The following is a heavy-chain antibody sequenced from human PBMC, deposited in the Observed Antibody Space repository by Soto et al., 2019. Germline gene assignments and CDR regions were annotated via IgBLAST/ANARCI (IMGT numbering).Heavy chain of an antibody. CDR1: GFTFSSYG. J-gene: IGHJ6*03. CDR3: AKDPGRHSYGYRAYYYYYYMDV. V-gene: IGHV3-30*18. D-gene: IGHD5-18*01. CDR2: ISYDGSNK. Sequence: VQLVESGGGVVQPGRSLRLSCAASGFTFSSYGMHWVRQAPGKGLEWVAVISYDGSNKYYADSVKGRFTISRDNSKNTLYLQMNSLRAEDTAVYYCAKDPGRHSYGYRAYYYYYYMDVWGKGTTVTVSS.